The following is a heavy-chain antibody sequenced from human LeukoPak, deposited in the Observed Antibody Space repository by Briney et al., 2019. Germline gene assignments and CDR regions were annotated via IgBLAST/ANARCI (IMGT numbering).Heavy chain of an antibody. CDR3: ARDRVSTRDYYYGMDV. CDR1: GYTFTSYG. Sequence: GASVKVSCKASGYTFTSYGISWVRQAPGQGLEWMGWISAYNGNTNYAQKLQGRVTMTTVTSTSTAYMELRSLRSDDTAVYYCARDRVSTRDYYYGMDVWGQGTTVTVSS. J-gene: IGHJ6*02. V-gene: IGHV1-18*01. CDR2: ISAYNGNT.